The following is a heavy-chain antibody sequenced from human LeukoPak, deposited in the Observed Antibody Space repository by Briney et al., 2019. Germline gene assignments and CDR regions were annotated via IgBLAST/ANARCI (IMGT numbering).Heavy chain of an antibody. CDR3: ARNVQAAILDAFDI. Sequence: GASVKVSCKASGYTFTGYYMHWVRQAPGQGLEWMGWINPNSGGTNYAQKFQGRVTMTRGTSISTAYMELSRLRSDDTAVYYCARNVQAAILDAFDIWGRGTMVTVSS. CDR2: INPNSGGT. CDR1: GYTFTGYY. D-gene: IGHD2-2*02. V-gene: IGHV1-2*02. J-gene: IGHJ3*02.